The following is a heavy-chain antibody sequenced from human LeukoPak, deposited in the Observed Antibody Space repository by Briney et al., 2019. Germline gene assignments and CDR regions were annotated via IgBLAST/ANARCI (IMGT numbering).Heavy chain of an antibody. CDR3: ARVPTMTFFDY. CDR1: GGSISSSSYY. CDR2: IYYSGST. D-gene: IGHD4-17*01. J-gene: IGHJ4*02. V-gene: IGHV4-39*01. Sequence: PSETLSLTCTVSGGSISSSSYYWGWIRQPPGEGLEWIGSIYYSGSTYYNPSLKSRVTISVDTSKNQFSLKLSPVTAADTAVYYCARVPTMTFFDYWGQGTLVTVSS.